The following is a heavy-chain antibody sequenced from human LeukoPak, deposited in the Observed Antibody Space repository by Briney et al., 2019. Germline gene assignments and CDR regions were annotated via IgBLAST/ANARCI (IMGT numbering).Heavy chain of an antibody. CDR1: GFTFSSYA. CDR2: ISGSGGST. Sequence: GGSLRLSCAASGFTFSSYAMSWVRQAPGKGLEWVSAISGSGGSTYYADSVKGRFTISRDNSKNTLYLQMNSLRAEDTAVYYCAKNPIVVVTATTYYFDYWGQGTLVTVSS. J-gene: IGHJ4*02. CDR3: AKNPIVVVTATTYYFDY. V-gene: IGHV3-23*01. D-gene: IGHD2-21*02.